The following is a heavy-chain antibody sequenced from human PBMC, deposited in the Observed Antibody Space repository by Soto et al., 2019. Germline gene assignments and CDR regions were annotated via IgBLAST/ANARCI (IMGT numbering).Heavy chain of an antibody. Sequence: SETLSLTCTVSGGSISSYYWSWIRQPPGKGLEWIGYIYYSGSTNYNPSLKSRVTISVDTSKNQFSLKLSSVTAADTAVYYCARSTMVRGATYGMDVWGQGTTVTVSS. V-gene: IGHV4-59*12. CDR3: ARSTMVRGATYGMDV. CDR2: IYYSGST. D-gene: IGHD3-10*01. CDR1: GGSISSYY. J-gene: IGHJ6*02.